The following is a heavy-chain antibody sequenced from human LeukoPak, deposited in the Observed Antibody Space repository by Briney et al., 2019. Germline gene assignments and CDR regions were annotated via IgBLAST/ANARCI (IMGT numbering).Heavy chain of an antibody. CDR3: ARQVVGAPFDN. D-gene: IGHD1-26*01. CDR1: GGSISSYY. Sequence: SETLSLTCTVSGGSISSYYWSWIRQPPGKGLEWIGYIYYSGSTIYNPSLKSRVTISVDTSKNQFSLNLSSVTAADTAVYYCARQVVGAPFDNWGQGTLVTVSS. V-gene: IGHV4-59*08. J-gene: IGHJ4*02. CDR2: IYYSGST.